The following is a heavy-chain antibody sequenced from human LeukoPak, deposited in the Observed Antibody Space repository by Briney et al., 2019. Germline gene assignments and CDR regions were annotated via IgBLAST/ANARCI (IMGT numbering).Heavy chain of an antibody. V-gene: IGHV1-69*04. CDR2: IIPILGIA. Sequence: GASVKVSCKASGGTFSSYAISWVRQAPGQGLEWMGRIIPILGIANYAQKFQGRVTITADKSTSTAYMELSSLRSEDTAVYYCARGPYGGHSFDYWGQGTLVTVSS. CDR1: GGTFSSYA. CDR3: ARGPYGGHSFDY. J-gene: IGHJ4*02. D-gene: IGHD4-23*01.